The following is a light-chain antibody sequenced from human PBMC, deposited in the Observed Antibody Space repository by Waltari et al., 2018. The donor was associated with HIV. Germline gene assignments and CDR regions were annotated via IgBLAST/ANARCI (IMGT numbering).Light chain of an antibody. CDR3: QSYDSSLSGGV. V-gene: IGLV1-40*01. CDR2: GNT. J-gene: IGLJ1*01. CDR1: SSNIGAGYD. Sequence: QSVLTQPPSVSGAPGQRVTISCTGSSSNIGAGYDVHWYQQLPGRAPKLVIYGNTNRPSGVPDRLSGSKSGTSASLAITGLQAEDEADYYCQSYDSSLSGGVFGTGTKVTV.